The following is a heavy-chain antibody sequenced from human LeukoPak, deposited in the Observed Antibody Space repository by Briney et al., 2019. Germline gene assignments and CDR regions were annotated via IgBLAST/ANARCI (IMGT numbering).Heavy chain of an antibody. D-gene: IGHD3-22*01. V-gene: IGHV4-59*12. J-gene: IGHJ4*02. CDR2: IYYSGST. CDR1: GGSISSYY. Sequence: SETLSLTCTVTGGSISSYYWSWIRQPPGKGLEWIGYIYYSGSTNYNPSLKSRVTISVDRSKNQFSLKLSSVTAADTAVYYCARGENYYDSSALDYWGQGTLVTVSS. CDR3: ARGENYYDSSALDY.